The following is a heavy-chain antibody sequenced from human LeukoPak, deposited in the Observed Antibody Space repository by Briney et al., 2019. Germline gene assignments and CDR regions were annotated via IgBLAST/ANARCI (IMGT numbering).Heavy chain of an antibody. V-gene: IGHV1-69*05. Sequence: SVKVSCKASGGTFSSYAISWVRQAPGQGLEWMGGIIPIFGTANYAQKFQERVTITRDMSTSTAYMELSSLRSEDTAVYYCAADAWDYVWGSYYYWGQGTLVTVSS. D-gene: IGHD3-16*01. CDR2: IIPIFGTA. CDR3: AADAWDYVWGSYYY. J-gene: IGHJ4*02. CDR1: GGTFSSYA.